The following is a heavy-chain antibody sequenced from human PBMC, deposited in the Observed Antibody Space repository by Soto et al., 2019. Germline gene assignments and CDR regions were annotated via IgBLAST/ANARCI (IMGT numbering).Heavy chain of an antibody. Sequence: QVQLVQSGAEVKKPGSSVKVSCKASGGTFSSYTISWVRQAPVQGLEWMGRIIPILGIANYAQKFQGRVTITADKSTSTAYMELSSLRSEDTAVYYCAKDYGGKDGDYWGQGTLVTVSS. J-gene: IGHJ4*02. CDR3: AKDYGGKDGDY. D-gene: IGHD4-17*01. CDR2: IIPILGIA. V-gene: IGHV1-69*08. CDR1: GGTFSSYT.